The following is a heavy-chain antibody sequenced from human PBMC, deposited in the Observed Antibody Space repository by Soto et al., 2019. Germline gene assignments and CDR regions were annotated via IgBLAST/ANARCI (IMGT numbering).Heavy chain of an antibody. D-gene: IGHD1-26*01. CDR3: ARVWELPRGWFDP. Sequence: QVQLVESGGGVVQPGRSLRLSCAASGFTFSSYAMHWVRQAPGKGLEWVAVISYDGSNKYYADSVKGRFTISRDNSKNTLYLQMNSLRAEDTAVYYCARVWELPRGWFDPWGQGTLVTVSS. CDR2: ISYDGSNK. J-gene: IGHJ5*02. CDR1: GFTFSSYA. V-gene: IGHV3-30-3*01.